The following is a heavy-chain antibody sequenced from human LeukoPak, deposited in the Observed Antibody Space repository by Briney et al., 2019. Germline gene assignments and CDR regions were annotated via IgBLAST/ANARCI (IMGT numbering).Heavy chain of an antibody. Sequence: PSETLSLTCTVSGGSISSYYWSWIRQPPGKGLEWIGYIYYSGSTNYNPSLKSRVTISVDTSKNQFSLKLSSVTAADTAVYYCARGEGKQPPYYYYYMDVWGKGTTVTVSS. D-gene: IGHD6-13*01. CDR2: IYYSGST. V-gene: IGHV4-59*01. J-gene: IGHJ6*03. CDR1: GGSISSYY. CDR3: ARGEGKQPPYYYYYMDV.